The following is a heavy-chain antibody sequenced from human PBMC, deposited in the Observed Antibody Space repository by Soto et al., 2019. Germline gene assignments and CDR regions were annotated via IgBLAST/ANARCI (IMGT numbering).Heavy chain of an antibody. V-gene: IGHV3-15*01. CDR3: TTGQWFPP. CDR2: IKKTSEGGAT. J-gene: IGHJ5*02. CDR1: GFTFVNAW. Sequence: EVQLVESGGGLVKPGGSLRLSCAASGFTFVNAWMSWVRQAPGKGLEWVGLIKKTSEGGATEYAAHVKGRFTISRDDSKNTLYLQMNSLKTEDTAVYYCTTGQWFPPWGQGTLVTVSA.